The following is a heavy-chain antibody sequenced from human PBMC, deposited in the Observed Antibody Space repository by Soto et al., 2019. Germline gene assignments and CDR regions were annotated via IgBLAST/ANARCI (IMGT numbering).Heavy chain of an antibody. D-gene: IGHD3-9*01. V-gene: IGHV3-48*04. CDR3: ARDKDWAFDY. Sequence: EVQLVESGGGSVQPGGSLRLSCVVSGFTFSDYSMVWVRQAPGKGLEWVSYIFVSSSPIYYADSVKGRFTVSRDNSQNSLFLLMNSLRAEDTAVYNCARDKDWAFDYWGQGTLVTVSS. CDR2: IFVSSSPI. J-gene: IGHJ4*02. CDR1: GFTFSDYS.